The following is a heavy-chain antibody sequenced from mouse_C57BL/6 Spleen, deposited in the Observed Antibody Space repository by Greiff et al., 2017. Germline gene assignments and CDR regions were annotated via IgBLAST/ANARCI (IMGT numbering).Heavy chain of an antibody. CDR1: GFSFNTYA. CDR2: IRSKSNNYAT. V-gene: IGHV10-1*01. CDR3: LRPLYYGSSFYAMDY. Sequence: EVMLVESGGGLVQPKGSLKLSCAASGFSFNTYAMNWVRQAPGKGLEWVARIRSKSNNYATYYADSVKDRFTISRDDSESMLYLQMNNLKTEDTAMYYCLRPLYYGSSFYAMDYWGQGTSVTVSS. J-gene: IGHJ4*01. D-gene: IGHD1-1*01.